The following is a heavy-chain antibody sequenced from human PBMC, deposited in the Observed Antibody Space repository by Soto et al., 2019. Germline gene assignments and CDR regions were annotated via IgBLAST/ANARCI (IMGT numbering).Heavy chain of an antibody. V-gene: IGHV6-1*01. Sequence: SQSLSLTCAISGDRVSRSTASWKWIRHAQWRGLEWLGRTYSRSKWYNDYAVSVKSRIIINPDTSNNQFSLQLNSVTPEDTAVYFCAKGDNLGPKTGYAFDPWGQGIMVTVSS. D-gene: IGHD5-12*01. CDR2: TYSRSKWYN. CDR1: GDRVSRSTAS. J-gene: IGHJ5*02. CDR3: AKGDNLGPKTGYAFDP.